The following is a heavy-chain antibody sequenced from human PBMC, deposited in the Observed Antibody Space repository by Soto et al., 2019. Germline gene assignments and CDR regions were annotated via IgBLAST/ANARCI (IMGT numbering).Heavy chain of an antibody. CDR2: INPNSGGT. D-gene: IGHD5-12*01. V-gene: IGHV1-2*04. Sequence: ASVKVSCKASGYTFTGYYMHWVRQAPGQGLEWMGWINPNSGGTNYARKFQGWVTMTRDTSISTAYMELSRLRSDDTAVYYCARAGATTGGDAFDIWGQGTMVTVSS. J-gene: IGHJ3*02. CDR3: ARAGATTGGDAFDI. CDR1: GYTFTGYY.